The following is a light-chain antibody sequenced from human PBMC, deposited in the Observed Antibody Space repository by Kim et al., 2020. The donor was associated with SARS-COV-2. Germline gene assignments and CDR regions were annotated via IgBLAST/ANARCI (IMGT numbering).Light chain of an antibody. V-gene: IGLV1-44*01. CDR1: SSNIGSST. CDR3: AAWDDSLNGPV. CDR2: SNN. J-gene: IGLJ2*01. Sequence: ELTQPPSASGTHGQRVTISCSGSSSNIGSSTVNWYQQLPGTAPKLLNYSNNQRPSGVPDRFSGSKSGTADSLAISGLPSEDEADYYCAAWDDSLNGPVFGGGTQLTVL.